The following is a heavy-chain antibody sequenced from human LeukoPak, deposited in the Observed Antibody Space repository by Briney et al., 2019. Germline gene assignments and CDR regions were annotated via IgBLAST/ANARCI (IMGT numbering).Heavy chain of an antibody. CDR1: GYTFTGYY. J-gene: IGHJ6*02. CDR2: ITHNSGGT. CDR3: ARGSEREAGDYYYVLDV. D-gene: IGHD1-1*01. Sequence: GATVKVSCKASGYTFTGYYMHWVRQAPGQGLEWMGWITHNSGGTIYAHKFQGRVTMTRDTSIRTAYMELSRLRSDATAVYYGARGSEREAGDYYYVLDVWGQGTTVTVSS. V-gene: IGHV1-2*02.